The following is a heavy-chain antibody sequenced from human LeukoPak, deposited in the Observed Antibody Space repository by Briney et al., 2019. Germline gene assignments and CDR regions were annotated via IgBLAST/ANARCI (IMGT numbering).Heavy chain of an antibody. V-gene: IGHV3-23*01. CDR3: ARGPFTSISKYFDY. Sequence: GGSLRLSCAASGFTISTYAMFWVRQASGKGLEWVSGISGGGGTIYYADSVKGRFTISRDSSKNTLYLQMNSLRAEDTAVYYCARGPFTSISKYFDYWGQGTLVTVSS. J-gene: IGHJ4*02. D-gene: IGHD2-2*01. CDR1: GFTISTYA. CDR2: ISGGGGTI.